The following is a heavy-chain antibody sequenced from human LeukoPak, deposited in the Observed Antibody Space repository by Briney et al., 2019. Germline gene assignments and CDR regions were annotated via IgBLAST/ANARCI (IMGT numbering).Heavy chain of an antibody. Sequence: ASVKVSCKASGYTFTGYYIHWVRQAPGQGLEWMGWINPKSGDTNYAQKLQGRVTMTTDTSTSTAYMELRSLRSDDTAVYYCARDSGPFDYCSGGSCFDYWGQGTLVTVSS. D-gene: IGHD2-15*01. CDR3: ARDSGPFDYCSGGSCFDY. V-gene: IGHV1-2*02. CDR1: GYTFTGYY. CDR2: INPKSGDT. J-gene: IGHJ4*02.